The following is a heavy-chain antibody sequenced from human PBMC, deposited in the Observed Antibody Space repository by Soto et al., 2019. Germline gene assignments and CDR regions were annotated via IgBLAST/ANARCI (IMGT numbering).Heavy chain of an antibody. J-gene: IGHJ6*01. CDR2: IYYSGST. D-gene: IGHD6-13*01. Sequence: SETLSLTCTVSGGSISSGGYYWSWIRQHPGKGLEWIGYIYYSGSTCYNPSLKSRVTISVDTSKNQFSLKLSSVTAADTAVYYCARGGIAAGSLDVWEQGTTVTVSS. CDR1: GGSISSGGYY. CDR3: ARGGIAAGSLDV. V-gene: IGHV4-31*03.